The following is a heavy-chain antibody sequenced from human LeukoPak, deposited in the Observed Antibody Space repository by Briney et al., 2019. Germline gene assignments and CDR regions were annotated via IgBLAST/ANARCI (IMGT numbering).Heavy chain of an antibody. CDR1: EYTFTTYY. CDR2: IKPNSGDT. J-gene: IGHJ4*02. CDR3: AREEDYGPLRY. V-gene: IGHV1-2*04. D-gene: IGHD4-17*01. Sequence: ASVKVSCKASEYTFTTYYIHWVRQAPGQGLEWMGLIKPNSGDTNYAQKFQGSVTMTRDTSISTVYMSLSRLRSDDTAVYYCAREEDYGPLRYWGQGTLVTVSS.